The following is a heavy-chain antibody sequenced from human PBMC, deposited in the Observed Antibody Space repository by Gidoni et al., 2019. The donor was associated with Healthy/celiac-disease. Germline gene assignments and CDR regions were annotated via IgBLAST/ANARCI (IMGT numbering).Heavy chain of an antibody. CDR1: GFTFGDYA. D-gene: IGHD4-4*01. CDR3: TRDPSDTVTTDLGWFDP. Sequence: EVQLVESGGGLVQPGRSLRLACTASGFTFGDYAMSWVRQAPGKGLEWVGFIRSKAYGGTTEYAASVKGRFTISRDDSKSIAYLQMNSLKTEDTAVYYCTRDPSDTVTTDLGWFDPWGQGTLVTVSS. J-gene: IGHJ5*02. V-gene: IGHV3-49*04. CDR2: IRSKAYGGTT.